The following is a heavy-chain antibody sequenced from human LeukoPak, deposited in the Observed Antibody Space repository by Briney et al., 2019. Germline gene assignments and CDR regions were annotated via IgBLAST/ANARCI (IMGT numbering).Heavy chain of an antibody. CDR2: ISDSGGST. Sequence: GGSLRLSCAASGFTFFNYAMSWVRQAPGKGLEWVSSISDSGGSTYYADSVKGRFTISRDNSKNTLYIQVKSLRAEATAVYYCAKPLESGNYYRPRFDYWGQGTLVTVSS. J-gene: IGHJ4*02. CDR1: GFTFFNYA. V-gene: IGHV3-23*01. CDR3: AKPLESGNYYRPRFDY. D-gene: IGHD1-26*01.